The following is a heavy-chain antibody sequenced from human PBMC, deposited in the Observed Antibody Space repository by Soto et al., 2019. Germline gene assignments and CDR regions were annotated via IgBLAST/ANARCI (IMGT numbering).Heavy chain of an antibody. V-gene: IGHV4-34*01. CDR2: INHSGST. D-gene: IGHD6-13*01. J-gene: IGHJ5*02. Sequence: PETLCVTCAVYGGSFSGYYWSWIRQPPGKGLEWIGEINHSGSTNYNPSLKSRVTISVDTSKNQFSLKLSSVTAADTAVYYCARGSSSWYRVNWFDPWGQGTLVTV. CDR1: GGSFSGYY. CDR3: ARGSSSWYRVNWFDP.